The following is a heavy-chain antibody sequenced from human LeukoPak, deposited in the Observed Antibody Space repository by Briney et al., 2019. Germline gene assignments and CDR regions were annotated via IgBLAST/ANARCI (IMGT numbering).Heavy chain of an antibody. D-gene: IGHD3-9*01. CDR3: TRDLNLSGYYKDAFHI. V-gene: IGHV1-18*01. Sequence: ASVKVSCKASGYTFTSYDINWVRQASGQELEWMGGMNPNSGNTNYAQNLQGRVTMTTDTSTSTAYMELRSLRSDDTAVYYCTRDLNLSGYYKDAFHIWGQGTLVTVSS. CDR2: MNPNSGNT. J-gene: IGHJ3*02. CDR1: GYTFTSYD.